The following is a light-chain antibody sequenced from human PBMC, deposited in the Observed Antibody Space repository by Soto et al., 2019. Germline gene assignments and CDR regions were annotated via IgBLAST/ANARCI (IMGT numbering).Light chain of an antibody. J-gene: IGLJ1*01. CDR2: EVT. V-gene: IGLV2-14*01. CDR1: SSDVGGYYY. Sequence: SVLTQPASACGSPGQSITISCTGTSSDVGGYYYVSWYQQHPVKAPKLMIYEVTNRPSGVSNRFSGSKSGNTASLTISGLQAEDEADYYCSSYTTSTTYVFGTGTKVTVL. CDR3: SSYTTSTTYV.